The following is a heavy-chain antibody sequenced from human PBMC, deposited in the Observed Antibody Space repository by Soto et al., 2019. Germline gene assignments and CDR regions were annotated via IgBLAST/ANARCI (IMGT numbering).Heavy chain of an antibody. D-gene: IGHD6-13*01. CDR1: EYSFTSYW. CDR3: ATVVGIAAAGNYYYGMDV. J-gene: IGHJ6*02. V-gene: IGHV5-10-1*01. Sequence: GESMKVSCKGAEYSFTSYWISWVRQMPGKGLEWMGRIDPSDSYTNYSPSFQGRVTISADKSISTAYLQWSSLKASDTAMYYCATVVGIAAAGNYYYGMDVWGQGTTVTVSS. CDR2: IDPSDSYT.